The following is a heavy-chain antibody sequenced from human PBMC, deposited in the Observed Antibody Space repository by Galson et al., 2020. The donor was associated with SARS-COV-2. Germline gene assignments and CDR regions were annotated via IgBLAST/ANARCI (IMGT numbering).Heavy chain of an antibody. Sequence: SLRLSCAVSGFTFSSYWMHWVRQAPGKGLVWVSRIYSEGSSTSYADSVKGRLTISGDNAKNTLYLQMNSLRAEDTAVYYCARGDMGNDYFDYWGQGTLVTVSS. D-gene: IGHD7-27*01. J-gene: IGHJ4*02. V-gene: IGHV3-74*01. CDR1: GFTFSSYW. CDR3: ARGDMGNDYFDY. CDR2: IYSEGSST.